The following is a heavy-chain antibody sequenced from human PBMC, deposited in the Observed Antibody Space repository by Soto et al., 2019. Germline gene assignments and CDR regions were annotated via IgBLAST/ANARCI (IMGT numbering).Heavy chain of an antibody. CDR3: ARSSNYYDSSGYPHWYFDL. CDR2: ISYYGSNK. V-gene: IGHV3-30-3*01. CDR1: GFTFSSYA. D-gene: IGHD3-22*01. J-gene: IGHJ2*01. Sequence: QVQLVESGGGVVQPGRSLRLSCAASGFTFSSYAMHWVRQAPGKGLERVAVISYYGSNKYYADSVQGRFTISRDNSKTTLYLQMNSLRVEDTAVYYCARSSNYYDSSGYPHWYFDLWGRGTLVTVSS.